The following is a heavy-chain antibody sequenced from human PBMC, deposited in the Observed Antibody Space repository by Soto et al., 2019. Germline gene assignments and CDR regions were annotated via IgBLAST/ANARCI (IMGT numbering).Heavy chain of an antibody. V-gene: IGHV3-21*01. J-gene: IGHJ4*02. CDR3: ARVDE. CDR2: ISSGSSDT. D-gene: IGHD2-15*01. Sequence: GGSLILSCAASGFTFSNAWMNWVRQAPGKGLEWIASISSGSSDTWYADSVKGRFIISRDNAQNSLFLQMNTLRPEDTAMYYCARVDEWGQGTPVTLS. CDR1: GFTFSNAW.